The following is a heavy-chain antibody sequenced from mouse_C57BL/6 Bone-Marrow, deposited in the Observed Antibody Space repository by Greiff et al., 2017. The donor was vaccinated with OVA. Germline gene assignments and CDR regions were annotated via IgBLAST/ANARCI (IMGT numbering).Heavy chain of an antibody. V-gene: IGHV1-39*01. J-gene: IGHJ4*01. CDR3: AIRGYRWGYAMDY. CDR2: INPNYGTT. Sequence: EVHLVESGPELVKPGASVKISCKASGYSFTDYNMNWVKQSNGKSLEWIGVINPNYGTTSYNQKFKGKATLTVDQSSSTAYMQLNSLTSEDSAVYYCAIRGYRWGYAMDYWGQGTSVTVSS. CDR1: GYSFTDYN. D-gene: IGHD4-1*01.